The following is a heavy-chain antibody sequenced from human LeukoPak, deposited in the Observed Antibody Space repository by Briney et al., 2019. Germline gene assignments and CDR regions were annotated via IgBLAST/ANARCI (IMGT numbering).Heavy chain of an antibody. CDR1: GFTFSRNG. D-gene: IGHD2-15*01. J-gene: IGHJ3*02. Sequence: GGSLRLSCAASGFTFSRNGMHWVRQAPGKGLEWVAVIWYDGSKEYYGDSVRGRFTISRDNAKNSLYLQMNSLRAEDTAVYSCARIKEYGFDIWGQGTMVTVSS. V-gene: IGHV3-33*03. CDR3: ARIKEYGFDI. CDR2: IWYDGSKE.